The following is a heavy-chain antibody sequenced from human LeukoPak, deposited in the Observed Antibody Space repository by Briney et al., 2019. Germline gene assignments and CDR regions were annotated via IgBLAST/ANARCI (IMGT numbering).Heavy chain of an antibody. D-gene: IGHD3-10*01. CDR2: INSDGSST. CDR1: GFTLSRYC. CDR3: VRDNYGVDY. V-gene: IGHV3-74*03. J-gene: IGHJ4*02. Sequence: GGSLRLSCAASGFTLSRYCMQWVRQAPGQGLVWLSHINSDGSSTTYADSVRRRFTTSRDTAKNTQYLQMNSRRPEDTAVYYCVRDNYGVDYWGQGTLVTVSS.